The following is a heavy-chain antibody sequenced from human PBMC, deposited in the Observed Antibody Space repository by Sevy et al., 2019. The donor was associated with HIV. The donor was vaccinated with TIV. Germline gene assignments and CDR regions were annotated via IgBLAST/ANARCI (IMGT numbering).Heavy chain of an antibody. J-gene: IGHJ4*02. V-gene: IGHV3-23*01. CDR1: RFTFTNNP. CDR2: ISVGGGSI. Sequence: GGSLRLSCTASRFTFTNNPMSWVRQAPGKGLEWVSAISVGGGSIYYADSVKGRFTISRDTSNNKVYLQMDSLRAEDTAVYYCAAEYSSGYEYWGQGTLVTVSS. CDR3: AAEYSSGYEY. D-gene: IGHD5-18*01.